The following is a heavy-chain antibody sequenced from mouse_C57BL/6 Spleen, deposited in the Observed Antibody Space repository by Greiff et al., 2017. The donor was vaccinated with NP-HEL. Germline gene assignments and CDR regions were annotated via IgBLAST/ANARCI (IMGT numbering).Heavy chain of an antibody. V-gene: IGHV1-62-2*01. CDR2: FYPGSGSI. Sequence: QVQLKESGAELVKPGASVKLSCKASGYTFTEYTIHWVKQRPGQGLEWIGWFYPGSGSIKYNEKFKDKATLTADKSSSTVYMELSRLTSEDSAVYFCARHAPDYDGFAYWGQGTLVTVSA. D-gene: IGHD2-4*01. J-gene: IGHJ3*01. CDR3: ARHAPDYDGFAY. CDR1: GYTFTEYT.